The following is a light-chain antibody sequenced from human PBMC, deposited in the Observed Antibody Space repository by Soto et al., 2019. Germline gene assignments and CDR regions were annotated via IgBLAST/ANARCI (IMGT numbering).Light chain of an antibody. V-gene: IGKV1-5*03. CDR3: QQYNDNWT. Sequence: DIQMTQSPSTLSASVGDRVTITCRASQSISSWLAWYQQKPGQAPKLLIYKASTLQSGDPSRFRGSGSGTEFTPAISSLQPDDSATYYCQQYNDNWTFGQGTKVEIK. J-gene: IGKJ1*01. CDR1: QSISSW. CDR2: KAS.